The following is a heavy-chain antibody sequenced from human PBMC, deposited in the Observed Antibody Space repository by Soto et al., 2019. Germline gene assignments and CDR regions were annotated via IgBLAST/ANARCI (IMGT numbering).Heavy chain of an antibody. CDR3: ARDGVGVVAAKGAFDI. CDR1: GGSISSGGYY. V-gene: IGHV4-31*03. D-gene: IGHD2-15*01. CDR2: IYYSGST. J-gene: IGHJ3*02. Sequence: QVQLQESGPGLVKPSQTLSLTCTVSGGSISSGGYYWSWIRQHPGKGLAWIGYIYYSGSTYYNPSLKSRVTISVDTAKNQFSLKLSSVTAADTAVYYCARDGVGVVAAKGAFDIWGQGTMVTVSS.